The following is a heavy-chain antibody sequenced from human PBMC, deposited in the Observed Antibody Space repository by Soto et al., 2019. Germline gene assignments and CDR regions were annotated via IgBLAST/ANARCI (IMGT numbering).Heavy chain of an antibody. CDR2: VIPRFGTT. J-gene: IGHJ6*02. CDR1: GGTFSSYA. Sequence: QVQLVQSGAEVKKPGSSVKVSCKASGGTFSSYAIIWVRQAPGQGLEWMGGVIPRFGTTDYAQRFQGRVTITADQSTTTAYMDLSSLRFEDTAVYYCARDWDADYGDYRLRMDVWGQGTMVTVSS. CDR3: ARDWDADYGDYRLRMDV. D-gene: IGHD4-17*01. V-gene: IGHV1-69*12.